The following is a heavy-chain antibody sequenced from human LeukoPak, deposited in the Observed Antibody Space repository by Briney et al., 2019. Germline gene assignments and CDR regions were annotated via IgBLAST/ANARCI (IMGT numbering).Heavy chain of an antibody. CDR1: GFTFSIYP. Sequence: GGSLRLSCAASGFTFSIYPMSWVRQTTGKGLEWVSSLTGSGAGTYYADSVKGRFTIFRDNSENTLHLQMNSLGVEDTAVYYCAKDRPNYYDTSGHYYRRNGDCWGQGALVTVSS. CDR2: LTGSGAGT. CDR3: AKDRPNYYDTSGHYYRRNGDC. V-gene: IGHV3-23*01. D-gene: IGHD3-22*01. J-gene: IGHJ4*02.